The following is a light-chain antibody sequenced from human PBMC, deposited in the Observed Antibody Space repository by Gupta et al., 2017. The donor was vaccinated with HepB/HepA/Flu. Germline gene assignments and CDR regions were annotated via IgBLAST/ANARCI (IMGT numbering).Light chain of an antibody. CDR3: QQSDSPLCS. J-gene: IGKJ2*04. CDR1: QNINNY. CDR2: AAS. V-gene: IGKV1-39*01. Sequence: DIQMTQSPSSLSASVGDRVTITCRASQNINNYLNWYQQKPGKAPKLLIYAASSLHSGVPSRFSGSGSGTDFTLTISSLQPEDFATYYCQQSDSPLCSFGQGTEVEIK.